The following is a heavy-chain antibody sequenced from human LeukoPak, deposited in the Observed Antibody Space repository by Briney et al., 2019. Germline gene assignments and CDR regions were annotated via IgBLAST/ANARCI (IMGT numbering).Heavy chain of an antibody. V-gene: IGHV3-33*01. J-gene: IGHJ4*02. D-gene: IGHD6-19*01. Sequence: GGSLRLSCAASGFTFSSYGMHWVRQAPGKGLEWVAVIWYDGSNKYYADSVKGRFTISRDNSKNTLYLQMNSLRAEDTAVYYCARDAEQWLVDSTIAYWGQGTLVTVSS. CDR1: GFTFSSYG. CDR3: ARDAEQWLVDSTIAY. CDR2: IWYDGSNK.